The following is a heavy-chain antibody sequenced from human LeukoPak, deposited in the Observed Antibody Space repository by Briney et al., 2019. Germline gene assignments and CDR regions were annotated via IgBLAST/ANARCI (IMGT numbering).Heavy chain of an antibody. Sequence: HPGGSLRLSCAASGFTFSSYAMSWVRQAPGKGLEWVSAISGSGGSTYYADSVKGRFTISRDNSKNTLYLQMNSLRAEDTAVYCCAKARVVVVVAATVLTRYGMDVWGQGTTVTVSS. CDR3: AKARVVVVVAATVLTRYGMDV. D-gene: IGHD2-15*01. CDR2: ISGSGGST. CDR1: GFTFSSYA. V-gene: IGHV3-23*01. J-gene: IGHJ6*02.